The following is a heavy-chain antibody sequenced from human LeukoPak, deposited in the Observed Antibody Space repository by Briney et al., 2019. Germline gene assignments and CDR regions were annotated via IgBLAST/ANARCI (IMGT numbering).Heavy chain of an antibody. V-gene: IGHV3-23*01. CDR1: GFTFSSYA. CDR3: AKKGRYYDFWSGSYYFDY. Sequence: GGSLRLSCAASGFTFSSYAMSWVRQAPGKGLEWVSAISGSGGSTYYADSVKGRFTISRDNSKNPLYLQMNSLRAEDTAVYYCAKKGRYYDFWSGSYYFDYWGQGTLVTVSS. CDR2: ISGSGGST. D-gene: IGHD3-3*01. J-gene: IGHJ4*02.